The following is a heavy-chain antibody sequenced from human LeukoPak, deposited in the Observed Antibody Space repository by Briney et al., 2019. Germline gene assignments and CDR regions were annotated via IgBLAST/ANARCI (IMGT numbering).Heavy chain of an antibody. CDR2: IDPSGGGT. V-gene: IGHV1-46*01. J-gene: IGHJ1*01. Sequence: ASVKVSCKASGYTFTSWYMHWVRQAPGQGLEWMGVIDPSGGGTNYAQKFQGRVTITADESTSTAYMELSSLRSEDTAVYYCARDPEYSSSWYEYFQHWGQGTLVTVSS. D-gene: IGHD6-13*01. CDR1: GYTFTSWY. CDR3: ARDPEYSSSWYEYFQH.